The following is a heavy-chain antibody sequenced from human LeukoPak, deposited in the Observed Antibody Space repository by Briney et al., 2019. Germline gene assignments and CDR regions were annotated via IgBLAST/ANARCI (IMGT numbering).Heavy chain of an antibody. V-gene: IGHV3-9*01. CDR1: GFTFDDYA. D-gene: IGHD4-17*01. Sequence: GRSLRLSCAASGFTFDDYAMHWVRQAPGKGLEWVSGISWNSGSIGYADSVKGRFTISRDNANNSLYLQMNSLRVEDTAVYYCARAMTYGDSYYDYWGQGTLVTVSS. CDR2: ISWNSGSI. J-gene: IGHJ4*02. CDR3: ARAMTYGDSYYDY.